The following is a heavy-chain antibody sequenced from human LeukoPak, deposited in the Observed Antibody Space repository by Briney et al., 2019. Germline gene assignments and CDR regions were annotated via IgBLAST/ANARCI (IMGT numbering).Heavy chain of an antibody. CDR3: AREYGSGSYTGIDY. V-gene: IGHV1-18*01. D-gene: IGHD3-10*01. Sequence: ASVTVSCKASRYTFINYGITWVRQAPGQGLEWMGWISAYNSAYNGNTHYAQKLQGRVTMTTDTSTNTGYMELRSLRSDDTAVYYCAREYGSGSYTGIDYWGQGTLVTVSS. CDR1: RYTFINYG. CDR2: ISAYNSAYNGNT. J-gene: IGHJ4*02.